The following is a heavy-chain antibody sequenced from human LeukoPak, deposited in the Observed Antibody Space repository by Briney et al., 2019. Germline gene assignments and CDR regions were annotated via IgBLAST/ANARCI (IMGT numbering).Heavy chain of an antibody. Sequence: GGSLRLSCAASGFTFSGYAMDWVRQAPGRGLEWGSGICWTRGNIGYAASLKGRFSIYRDNATNSLYLQMNSLRAEDTSLYYCAKVSRPRAGYYFDYWGQGSLVTVSS. CDR2: ICWTRGNI. D-gene: IGHD6-6*01. J-gene: IGHJ4*02. CDR3: AKVSRPRAGYYFDY. V-gene: IGHV3-9*01. CDR1: GFTFSGYA.